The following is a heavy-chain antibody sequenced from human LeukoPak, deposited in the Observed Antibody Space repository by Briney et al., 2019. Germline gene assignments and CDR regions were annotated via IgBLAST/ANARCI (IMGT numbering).Heavy chain of an antibody. V-gene: IGHV3-7*01. CDR2: IKQDGSEK. J-gene: IGHJ4*02. Sequence: GGSLRLSCAASGFTFSSYWMSWVRQAPGKGLEWVANIKQDGSEKFYVDSVKGRFTISRDNARNSLYLQMNSLRAEDTAVYYCARMRGSYSFDYWGQGTLVTVSS. D-gene: IGHD1-26*01. CDR3: ARMRGSYSFDY. CDR1: GFTFSSYW.